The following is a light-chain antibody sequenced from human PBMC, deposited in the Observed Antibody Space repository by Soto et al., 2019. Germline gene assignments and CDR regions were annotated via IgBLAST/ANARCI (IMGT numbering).Light chain of an antibody. CDR1: RSNIGSNT. V-gene: IGLV1-44*01. CDR3: AAWDDSLNGFLV. CDR2: SND. Sequence: QPVLTQPPSASGTPGQSVTISCSGSRSNIGSNTVDWYQQLPGTAPKLLIYSNDQRPSGVPGRFSGSKSGTSASLAISGLQSXXXXXXYCAAWDDSLNGFLVFGGGTKLTVL. J-gene: IGLJ3*02.